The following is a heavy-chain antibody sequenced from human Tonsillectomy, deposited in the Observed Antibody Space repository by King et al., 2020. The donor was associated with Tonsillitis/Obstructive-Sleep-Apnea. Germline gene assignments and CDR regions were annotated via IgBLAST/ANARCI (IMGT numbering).Heavy chain of an antibody. CDR1: GFSFGDYA. J-gene: IGHJ6*02. CDR3: TRSLESNYYGMDV. Sequence: QLVQSGGGLVQPGRSLILSCPASGFSFGDYAMNWVRQAPGKGLEWVGFIRSKPYGGTTKYAASVKGRFTISRDDSKSITYLQMNSLKSEDTAVYYCTRSLESNYYGMDVWGQGTTVTVSS. CDR2: IRSKPYGGTT. V-gene: IGHV3-49*04. D-gene: IGHD5/OR15-5a*01.